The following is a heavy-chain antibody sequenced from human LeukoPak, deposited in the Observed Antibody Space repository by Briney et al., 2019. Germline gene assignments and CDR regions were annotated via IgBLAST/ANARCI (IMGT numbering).Heavy chain of an antibody. D-gene: IGHD3-22*01. V-gene: IGHV4-4*07. CDR1: GGSISSYY. Sequence: SETLSLTCTVSGGSISSYYWSWIRQPAGKGLEWIGRIYTSGSTNYNPSLKSRVTMSVDTSKNQFSLKLSSVTAADTAVCYCARDSRHYDSSGYYYYYGMDVGGQGTTVTVSS. CDR2: IYTSGST. J-gene: IGHJ6*02. CDR3: ARDSRHYDSSGYYYYYGMDV.